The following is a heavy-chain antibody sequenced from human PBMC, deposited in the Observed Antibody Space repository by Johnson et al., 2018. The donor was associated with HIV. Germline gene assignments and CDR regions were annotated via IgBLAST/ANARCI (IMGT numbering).Heavy chain of an antibody. CDR1: GFTFSSYA. CDR2: ISYDGSNK. D-gene: IGHD6-13*01. CDR3: ASLIAAAQADI. V-gene: IGHV3-30-3*01. Sequence: QVQLVESGGGLVQPGRSLRLSCAASGFTFSSYAMHWVRQAPGKGLEWVAVISYDGSNKYYADSVKGRFTISRDNSKNTLYLQMNSLRAEDTAVYYCASLIAAAQADIWGQGTMVTVSS. J-gene: IGHJ3*02.